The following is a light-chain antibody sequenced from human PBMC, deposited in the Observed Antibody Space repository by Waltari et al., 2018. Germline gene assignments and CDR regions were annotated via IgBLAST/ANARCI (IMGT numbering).Light chain of an antibody. CDR1: SSDIGRYNY. J-gene: IGLJ3*02. Sequence: QSALTQPASVSGSLGQSITISCTGSSSDIGRYNYVSWYQQFPDRAPKLIIYDVTNRPSGVSNRFSGSKSANTASPTISGLQPEDAANYYCASYNPGSTVVFGGGTELTVL. CDR3: ASYNPGSTVV. V-gene: IGLV2-14*01. CDR2: DVT.